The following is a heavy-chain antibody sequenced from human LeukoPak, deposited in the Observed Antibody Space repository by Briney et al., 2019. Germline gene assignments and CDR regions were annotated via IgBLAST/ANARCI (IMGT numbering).Heavy chain of an antibody. CDR2: IKQDESEK. Sequence: PGGSLRLSCAISGFTFDNYWMHWVRQAPGKGLEWVANIKQDESEKYYVDSVRGRFTISRDNAENSLYLQMNSLRAEDTAVYYCARGSSFGSYWGQGTLVTVSS. CDR1: GFTFDNYW. V-gene: IGHV3-7*01. D-gene: IGHD6-6*01. CDR3: ARGSSFGSY. J-gene: IGHJ4*02.